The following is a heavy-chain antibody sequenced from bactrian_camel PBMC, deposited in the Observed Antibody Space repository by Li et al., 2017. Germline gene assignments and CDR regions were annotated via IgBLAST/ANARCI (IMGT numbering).Heavy chain of an antibody. CDR1: EFTFVDSS. V-gene: IGHV3S55*01. D-gene: IGHD1*01. Sequence: QLVESGGGSVQAGGSLRLSCTASEFTFVDSSMGWYRQPPGGACEQISTMSYDGQTTYLDSVKGRFTISRDIADHTLYLRMSNLKPEDTALYYCASRVGMCGPNWSKLRFDSRGPGTQVTVS. J-gene: IGHJ4*01. CDR2: MSYDGQT. CDR3: ASRVGMCGPNWSKLRFDS.